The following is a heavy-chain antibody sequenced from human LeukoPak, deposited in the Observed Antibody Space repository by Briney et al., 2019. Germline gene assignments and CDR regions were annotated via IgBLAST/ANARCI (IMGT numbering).Heavy chain of an antibody. CDR2: IYSSGST. V-gene: IGHV4-4*07. CDR1: GGSMSSYY. Sequence: PSETLSLTCTVSGGSMSSYYWSWIRQPAGKGLEWIGRIYSSGSTSYNPSLKSRVTMSVDTSKNQFSLKLSSVTDADTAVYYCARDRGYCSSIRCYYYFDYWGQGTLLTVSS. CDR3: ARDRGYCSSIRCYYYFDY. J-gene: IGHJ4*02. D-gene: IGHD2-2*01.